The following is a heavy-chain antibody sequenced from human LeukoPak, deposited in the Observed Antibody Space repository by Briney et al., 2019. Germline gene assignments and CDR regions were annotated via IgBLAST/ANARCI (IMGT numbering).Heavy chain of an antibody. J-gene: IGHJ3*02. D-gene: IGHD1-26*01. V-gene: IGHV3-21*01. CDR2: ISSSNNYI. CDR3: ARVGTDDAFDI. CDR1: GFTFRSYS. Sequence: GGSLRLSCAASGFTFRSYSMNWVSQAPGKRLEWVSSISSSNNYIYYADSVKGRFTISRDNAKNSLDLQMNSLRAEDTAVYYCARVGTDDAFDIWGQGTMVTVSS.